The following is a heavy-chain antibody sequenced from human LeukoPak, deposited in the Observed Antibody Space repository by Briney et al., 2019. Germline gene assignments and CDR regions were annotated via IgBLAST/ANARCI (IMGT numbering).Heavy chain of an antibody. V-gene: IGHV4-38-2*02. Sequence: SETLSLTCTVSGYSISSGYYWGSIRQPPGKGLEWIGIVYQSGSTYYNPSLKSRVTISVDTSKNQFSLKLSSVTAADTAVYYCARDSTEMTYGSGNDAFDIWGQGTMVTVSS. CDR3: ARDSTEMTYGSGNDAFDI. D-gene: IGHD3-10*01. J-gene: IGHJ3*02. CDR2: VYQSGST. CDR1: GYSISSGYY.